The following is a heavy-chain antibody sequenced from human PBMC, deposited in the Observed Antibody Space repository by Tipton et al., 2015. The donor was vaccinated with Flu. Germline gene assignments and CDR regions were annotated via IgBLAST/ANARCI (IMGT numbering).Heavy chain of an antibody. V-gene: IGHV4-61*02. CDR3: ARSPSYSGSGIYPYYFDD. CDR2: IYTTGST. D-gene: IGHD3-10*01. Sequence: LRLSCTVSGGSISSGDYYWSWIRQHPGKGLEWIGRIYTTGSTNYNPSLRSRVTISGDTSKNHFSLQLSSVTAADTAVYYCARSPSYSGSGIYPYYFDDWGQGTLVTVSS. J-gene: IGHJ4*02. CDR1: GGSISSGDYY.